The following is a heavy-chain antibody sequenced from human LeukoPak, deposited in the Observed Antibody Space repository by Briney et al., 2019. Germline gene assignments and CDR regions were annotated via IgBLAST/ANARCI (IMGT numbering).Heavy chain of an antibody. D-gene: IGHD5-12*01. CDR3: ARGSGYDYQNFDY. V-gene: IGHV1-3*02. CDR2: SNAGNGNT. CDR1: GYTFKFYA. J-gene: IGHJ4*02. Sequence: ASVKVSCKASGYTFKFYAMHWVRQAPGQRLEWMGWSNAGNGNTKYSQEFQGRVTITRDTSASTAYMDLSSLRSEDMAAYYCARGSGYDYQNFDYWGQGTLVTVSS.